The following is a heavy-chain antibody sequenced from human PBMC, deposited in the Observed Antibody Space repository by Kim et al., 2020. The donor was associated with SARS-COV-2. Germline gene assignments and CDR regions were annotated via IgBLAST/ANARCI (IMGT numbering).Heavy chain of an antibody. V-gene: IGHV3-48*03. Sequence: IYYADPVKGRFTISRDNAKNSLYLQMNSLRAEDTAVYYCARNADYGGFDYWGQGTLVTVSS. J-gene: IGHJ4*02. CDR2: I. D-gene: IGHD4-17*01. CDR3: ARNADYGGFDY.